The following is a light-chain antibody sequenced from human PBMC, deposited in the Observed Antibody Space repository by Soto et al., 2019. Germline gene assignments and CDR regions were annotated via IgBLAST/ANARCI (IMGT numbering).Light chain of an antibody. J-gene: IGLJ1*01. V-gene: IGLV2-14*01. CDR1: SSDVGGNKY. CDR2: DVS. CDR3: SAFTGTTYV. Sequence: QSVLTQPASVSGSPGQSITISCTGRSSDVGGNKYVSWYQQYPGKAPKLMICDVSNRPSGVSNRFSGSKSGNTASLTISGLQAEDEADYYCSAFTGTTYVFGTGTKVTV.